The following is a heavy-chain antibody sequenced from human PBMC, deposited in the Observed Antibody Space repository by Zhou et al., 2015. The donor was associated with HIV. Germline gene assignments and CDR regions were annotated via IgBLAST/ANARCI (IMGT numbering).Heavy chain of an antibody. CDR1: GGTFSSYA. CDR2: IIPIFGTA. V-gene: IGHV1-69*01. CDR3: ARALGYCSSTSCFPIPYYYMDV. D-gene: IGHD2-2*01. Sequence: QVQLVQSGAEVKKPGSSVKVSCKASGGTFSSYAISWVRQAPGQGLEWMGGIIPIFGTANYAQKFQGRVTITADESTSTAYMELSSLRSEDTAVYYCARALGYCSSTSCFPIPYYYMDVWGKGTTVTVSS. J-gene: IGHJ6*03.